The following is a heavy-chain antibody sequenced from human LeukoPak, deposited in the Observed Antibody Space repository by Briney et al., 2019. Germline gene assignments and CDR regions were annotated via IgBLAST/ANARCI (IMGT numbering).Heavy chain of an antibody. V-gene: IGHV3-33*06. CDR3: ANAQRPLGSGSGRN. CDR2: IWYDGSNK. Sequence: GGSLRLSCAASGFTFSSYGMHWVRQAPGKGLEWVAVIWYDGSNKYYADSVKGRFTISRDNSKNTLYLQMNSLRAEDTAVYYCANAQRPLGSGSGRNWGQGTLVTVSS. J-gene: IGHJ4*02. CDR1: GFTFSSYG. D-gene: IGHD3-10*01.